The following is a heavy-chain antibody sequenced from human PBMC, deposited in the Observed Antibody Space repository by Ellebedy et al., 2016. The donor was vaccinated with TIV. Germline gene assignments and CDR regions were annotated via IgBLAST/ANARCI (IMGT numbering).Heavy chain of an antibody. D-gene: IGHD5-24*01. CDR1: GFTVSSNY. Sequence: GESLKISCAASGFTVSSNYMSWVRQVPGKGLEWVSITYPDGNTYYADSMKGRFAVSRDNSKNTLYLQMNSLRDEDTAVYYCAKATLFNRGDHWGQGTLVTVSS. CDR2: TYPDGNT. J-gene: IGHJ5*02. CDR3: AKATLFNRGDH. V-gene: IGHV3-53*01.